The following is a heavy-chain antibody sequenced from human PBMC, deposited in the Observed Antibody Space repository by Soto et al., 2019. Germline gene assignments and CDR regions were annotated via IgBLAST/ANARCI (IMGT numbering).Heavy chain of an antibody. CDR3: AREIGVRWLQYQPYYFDY. V-gene: IGHV3-74*01. J-gene: IGHJ4*02. CDR1: GFTFSSYW. CDR2: INSDGSST. Sequence: HPGGSLRLSCAASGFTFSSYWMHWVRQAPGKGLVWVSRINSDGSSTSYADSVKGRFTISRDNAKNTLYLQMNSLRAEDTAVYYCAREIGVRWLQYQPYYFDYWGQGTLVTVSS. D-gene: IGHD5-12*01.